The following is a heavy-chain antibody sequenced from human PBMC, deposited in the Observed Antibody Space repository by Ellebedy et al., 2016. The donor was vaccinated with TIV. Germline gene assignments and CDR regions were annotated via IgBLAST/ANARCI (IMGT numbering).Heavy chain of an antibody. CDR2: MRYDGSNN. D-gene: IGHD3-22*01. V-gene: IGHV3-30*02. J-gene: IGHJ4*02. CDR3: AKFPYYYDSSGYSF. Sequence: PGGSLRLSCAASGFTFSDYGMHWVRQAPGKGLEWVAFMRYDGSNNYYADSVKGRFTISRDNSKNTLYLRMNSLRAEDTAVYYCAKFPYYYDSSGYSFWGQGTLVTVSS. CDR1: GFTFSDYG.